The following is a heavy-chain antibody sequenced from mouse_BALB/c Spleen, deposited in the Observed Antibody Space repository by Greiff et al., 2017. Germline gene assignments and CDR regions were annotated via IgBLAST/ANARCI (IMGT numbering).Heavy chain of an antibody. CDR3: GWSRRGYYAMDY. Sequence: VQLQQSGPELVKPGASVKISCKASGYSFTGYSMNWVKQSHGKSLEWIGRINPYNGDTFYNQKFKGKATLTVDKSSSTAHMELLSLTSEDSAVYYCGWSRRGYYAMDYWGQGTSVTVSS. J-gene: IGHJ4*01. V-gene: IGHV1-37*01. D-gene: IGHD2-2*01. CDR1: GYSFTGYS. CDR2: INPYNGDT.